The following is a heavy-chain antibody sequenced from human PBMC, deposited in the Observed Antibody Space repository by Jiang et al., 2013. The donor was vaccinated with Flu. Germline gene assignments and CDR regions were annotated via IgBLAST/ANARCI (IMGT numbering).Heavy chain of an antibody. V-gene: IGHV1-18*01. CDR1: GYTFSNYG. Sequence: QSGAEVKKPGASVKVSCKASGYTFSNYGISWVRQAPGQGLEWMGWISAYNGNTDYAQNFQGRATISADESTNTAYMELSSLRSEDTAVYYCAKVRACGGDCYYFD. D-gene: IGHD2-21*02. J-gene: IGHJ4*01. CDR2: ISAYNGNT. CDR3: AKVRACGGDCYYFD.